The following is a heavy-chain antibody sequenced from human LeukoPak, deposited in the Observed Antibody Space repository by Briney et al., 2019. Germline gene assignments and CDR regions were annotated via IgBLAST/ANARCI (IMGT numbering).Heavy chain of an antibody. CDR1: GYTFTGYY. J-gene: IGHJ3*02. D-gene: IGHD6-13*01. V-gene: IGHV1-2*02. Sequence: GASRRASCKAAGYTFTGYYIHSGREAPGQRLEWRGWINPNSGGTHYAKKFQGRVTMPRGTSTRTAYMELSRLTSDDTAVYYCARSYSSSWYDMSAFDIWGQGTMVTVSS. CDR3: ARSYSSSWYDMSAFDI. CDR2: INPNSGGT.